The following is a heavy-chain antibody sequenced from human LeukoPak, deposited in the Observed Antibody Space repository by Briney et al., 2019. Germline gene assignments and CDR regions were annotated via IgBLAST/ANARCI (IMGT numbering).Heavy chain of an antibody. CDR2: ISGSGGST. D-gene: IGHD3-22*01. J-gene: IGHJ4*02. V-gene: IGHV3-23*01. CDR1: GFSSSNYA. Sequence: GGSLRLSCVSSGFSSSNYAMSWVRQAPGKGLEWVSSISGSGGSTHYADSVKGRFTISRDKTKNTLYLQMNSLRAEDTAVYYCAKSAYYDASGYYREYYFDYWGQGTLVTVSS. CDR3: AKSAYYDASGYYREYYFDY.